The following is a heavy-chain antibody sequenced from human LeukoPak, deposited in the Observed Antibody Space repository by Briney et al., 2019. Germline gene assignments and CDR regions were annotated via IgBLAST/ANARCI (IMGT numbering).Heavy chain of an antibody. Sequence: GGSLRLSCAASGFTFSTYWMSWVRQAPGKGLEWVANIKQAGSEKYYVDSVKGRFTISRDNAKNSLYLQMNSLRAEDTAIYYCARGSEQRYYDILTGYYFVRTFDYWGQGTLVTVSS. D-gene: IGHD3-9*01. J-gene: IGHJ4*02. CDR2: IKQAGSEK. CDR1: GFTFSTYW. CDR3: ARGSEQRYYDILTGYYFVRTFDY. V-gene: IGHV3-7*05.